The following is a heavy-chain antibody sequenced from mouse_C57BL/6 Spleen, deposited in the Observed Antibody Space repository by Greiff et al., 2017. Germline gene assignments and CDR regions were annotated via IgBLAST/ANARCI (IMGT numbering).Heavy chain of an antibody. Sequence: EVKLLESGAELVKPGASVKLSCTASGFNIKDYYMHWVKQRTEQGLEWIGRIDPEDGETKYAPKFQGKATITADTSSNTAYLQRSSLTSEDTAVYYCARYYGSSSYFDYWGQGTTLTVSS. V-gene: IGHV14-2*01. CDR1: GFNIKDYY. CDR3: ARYYGSSSYFDY. D-gene: IGHD1-1*01. CDR2: IDPEDGET. J-gene: IGHJ2*01.